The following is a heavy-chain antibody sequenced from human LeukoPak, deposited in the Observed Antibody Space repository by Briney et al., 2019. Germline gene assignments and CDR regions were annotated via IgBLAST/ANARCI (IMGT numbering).Heavy chain of an antibody. V-gene: IGHV3-23*01. CDR2: ISGSGDST. CDR1: GFTFSSYA. Sequence: GGSLRLSCAASGFTFSSYAMSWVRQAPGEGLEWVSAISGSGDSTYYADSVKGRFTISRDNSKNTLYLQMNGLRAEDTAVYYCAKTSYSYGFSYFDYWGQGTLVTVSS. D-gene: IGHD5-18*01. CDR3: AKTSYSYGFSYFDY. J-gene: IGHJ4*02.